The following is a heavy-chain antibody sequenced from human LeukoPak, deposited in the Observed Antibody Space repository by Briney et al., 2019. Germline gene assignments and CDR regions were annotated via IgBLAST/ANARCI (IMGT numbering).Heavy chain of an antibody. CDR2: IRHDGSSK. CDR1: GFTFSGFG. J-gene: IGHJ3*02. V-gene: IGHV3-30*02. D-gene: IGHD2-15*01. Sequence: GGSLRLSCAASGFTFSGFGMHWVRQAPGKGLEWVSFIRHDGSSKYYADSVKGRFTISRDNSRNTLYLQMNSLRAEGTAIYYCARSARGHCSGGTCYADDFDIWGQGTMVTVSS. CDR3: ARSARGHCSGGTCYADDFDI.